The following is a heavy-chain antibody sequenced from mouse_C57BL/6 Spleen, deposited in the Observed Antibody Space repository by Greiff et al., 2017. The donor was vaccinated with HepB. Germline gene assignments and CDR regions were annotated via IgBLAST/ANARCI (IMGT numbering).Heavy chain of an antibody. J-gene: IGHJ4*01. Sequence: EVKLVESGGGLVQPGGSLKLSCAASGFTFSDYYMYWVRQTPEKRLEWVAYISNGGGSTYYPDTVKGRFTISRDNAKNTLYLQMSRLKSEDTAMYYCARQGYDYGDAMDYWGQGTSVTVSS. CDR3: ARQGYDYGDAMDY. D-gene: IGHD2-4*01. CDR1: GFTFSDYY. V-gene: IGHV5-12*01. CDR2: ISNGGGST.